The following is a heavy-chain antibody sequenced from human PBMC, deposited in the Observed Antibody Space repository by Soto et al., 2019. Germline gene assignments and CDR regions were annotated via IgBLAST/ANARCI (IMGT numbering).Heavy chain of an antibody. Sequence: ASVKVSCKPSGHTFSAYYIHWVRQAPGQGLEWMGWINPNSGGTNYAQKFQGRVTITRDTSASTAYMELSSLRSEDTAVYYCARDQYYYGSGSYYNVYYYYGMDVWGQGTTVTVSS. J-gene: IGHJ6*02. CDR1: GHTFSAYY. CDR3: ARDQYYYGSGSYYNVYYYYGMDV. CDR2: INPNSGGT. D-gene: IGHD3-10*01. V-gene: IGHV1-2*02.